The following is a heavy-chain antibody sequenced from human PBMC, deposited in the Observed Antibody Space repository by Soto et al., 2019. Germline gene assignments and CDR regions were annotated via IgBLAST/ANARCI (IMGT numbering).Heavy chain of an antibody. CDR3: ARADYYDISGFYYDY. J-gene: IGHJ4*02. CDR1: GYIFTNHY. Sequence: QVQLVQSGAEVKKPGASVKGSCKASGYIFTNHYIHWVRQAPGQGLEWMGIINPSGGSTKYLQKFQGRVTMTRDTSTSTVYIELSSLRSEDTAVYFWARADYYDISGFYYDYWGQGTLVTVSS. CDR2: INPSGGST. V-gene: IGHV1-46*01. D-gene: IGHD3-22*01.